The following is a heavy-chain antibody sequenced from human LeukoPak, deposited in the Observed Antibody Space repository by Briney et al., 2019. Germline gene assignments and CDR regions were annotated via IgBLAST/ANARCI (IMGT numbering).Heavy chain of an antibody. D-gene: IGHD1-26*01. CDR3: ARHGSIVGATDFDY. V-gene: IGHV4-39*01. Sequence: SETPSLTCTVSGGSISSSSYYWGWIRQPRGKGLEWIGSIYYSGSTYYNPSLKSRVTISVDTSKNQFSLKLSSVTAADTAVYYCARHGSIVGATDFDYWGQGTLVTVSS. CDR2: IYYSGST. J-gene: IGHJ4*02. CDR1: GGSISSSSYY.